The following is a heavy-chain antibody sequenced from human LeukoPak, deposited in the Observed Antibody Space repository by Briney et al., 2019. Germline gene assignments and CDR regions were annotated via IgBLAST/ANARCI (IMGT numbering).Heavy chain of an antibody. V-gene: IGHV4-39*07. CDR2: INHSGST. CDR3: ASGYYYYFDY. CDR1: GGSISSGGYY. J-gene: IGHJ4*02. D-gene: IGHD3-22*01. Sequence: PSETLSLTCTVSGGSISSGGYYWSWIRQPPGKGLEWIGEINHSGSTNYNPSLKSRVTISVDTSKNQFSLKLSSVTAADTAVYYCASGYYYYFDYWGQGTLVTVSS.